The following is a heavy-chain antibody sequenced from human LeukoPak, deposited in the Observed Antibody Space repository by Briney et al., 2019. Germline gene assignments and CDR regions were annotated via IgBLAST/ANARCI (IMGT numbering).Heavy chain of an antibody. CDR3: AREEWYYFDY. CDR1: GFTFSSFG. V-gene: IGHV3-33*01. D-gene: IGHD3-3*01. Sequence: GRSLTLSCAASGFTFSSFGMHWVRQAPGKGLEWVAVIWYDASDRYYADSVKGRFTISRDNSKNTLYLQMNSLRAEDMAVYYCAREEWYYFDYWGQGTLVTVSS. J-gene: IGHJ4*02. CDR2: IWYDASDR.